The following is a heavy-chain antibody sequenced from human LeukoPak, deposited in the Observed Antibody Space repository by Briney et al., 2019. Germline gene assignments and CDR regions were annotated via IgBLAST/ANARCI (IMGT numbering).Heavy chain of an antibody. Sequence: PGGSLGLSCAASGFTFSSYAMSWVRQAPGKGLEWVSAISGSGGSTYYADSVKGRFTISRDDAKNSLSLQMNSLRAEDTAVYYCARSGIKMVRGVIIKSPYHMDVWGKGTTVTVSS. D-gene: IGHD3-10*01. CDR2: ISGSGGST. J-gene: IGHJ6*03. V-gene: IGHV3-23*01. CDR1: GFTFSSYA. CDR3: ARSGIKMVRGVIIKSPYHMDV.